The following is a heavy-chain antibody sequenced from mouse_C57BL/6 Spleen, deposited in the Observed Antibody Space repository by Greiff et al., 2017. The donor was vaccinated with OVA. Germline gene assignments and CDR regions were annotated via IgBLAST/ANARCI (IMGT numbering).Heavy chain of an antibody. D-gene: IGHD1-1*01. CDR2: IDPETGGT. V-gene: IGHV1-15*01. Sequence: QVQLQQSGAELVRPGASVTLSCKASGYTFTDYEMHWVKQTPVHGLEWIGAIDPETGGTAYNQKFKGKAILTADKSSSTAYMELRSLTSEDSAVYYCAMGSTTFYFDYWGQGTTLTVSS. CDR1: GYTFTDYE. CDR3: AMGSTTFYFDY. J-gene: IGHJ2*01.